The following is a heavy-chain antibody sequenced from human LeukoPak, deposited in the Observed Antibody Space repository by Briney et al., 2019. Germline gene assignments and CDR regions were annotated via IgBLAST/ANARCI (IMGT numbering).Heavy chain of an antibody. V-gene: IGHV3-30*18. Sequence: GESLRLSCAASGFTFSNYAMHWVCQAPGKGLEWVAVISYDGGNKYYADSVKGRYTISRDNSDNTLYLQMNSLTPEDTAVYYCAKEGVTYYYHGMDVWGQGTTVIVSS. CDR2: ISYDGGNK. CDR1: GFTFSNYA. D-gene: IGHD4-23*01. CDR3: AKEGVTYYYHGMDV. J-gene: IGHJ6*02.